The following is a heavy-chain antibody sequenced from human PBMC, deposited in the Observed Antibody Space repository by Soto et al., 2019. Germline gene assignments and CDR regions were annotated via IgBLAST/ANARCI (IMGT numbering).Heavy chain of an antibody. J-gene: IGHJ6*03. V-gene: IGHV3-64*01. D-gene: IGHD6-13*01. CDR2: ISNNGAHT. CDR1: GFTFSNYE. Sequence: EAQLVESGGGLVQPGGALRLSCAASGFTFSNYEMHLVRQAPGKGLGYVSGISNNGAHTDYAKSVKGRFTISRDNSENTLYLQMGSLRAEDMALYYCARRGYGSRWPNVYMDVWGKGTTVTVSS. CDR3: ARRGYGSRWPNVYMDV.